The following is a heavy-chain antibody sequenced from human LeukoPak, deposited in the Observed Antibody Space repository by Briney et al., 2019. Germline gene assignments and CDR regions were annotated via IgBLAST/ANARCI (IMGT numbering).Heavy chain of an antibody. J-gene: IGHJ3*02. D-gene: IGHD5-18*01. Sequence: GGSLRLSCAASGFTFSSYAMSWVRQAPGKGLEWVSAISGTGTSTYYADSVKGRFTISRDNSKNTLYLRMNSLRAEDTAVYYCAKDLGWIQLWFDAFDIWGQGTMVTVSS. CDR3: AKDLGWIQLWFDAFDI. V-gene: IGHV3-23*01. CDR1: GFTFSSYA. CDR2: ISGTGTST.